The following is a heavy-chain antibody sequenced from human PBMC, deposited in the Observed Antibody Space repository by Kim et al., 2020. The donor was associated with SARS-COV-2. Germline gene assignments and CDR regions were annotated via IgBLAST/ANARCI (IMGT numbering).Heavy chain of an antibody. J-gene: IGHJ4*02. CDR1: GGSVSSGNYY. Sequence: SETLSLTCTVSGGSVSSGNYYWSWIRQPPGKALEWIGYIYYSGSTNYNPSLKSRVTMSVDTSKNQFSLKLSSVTAADTAVYYCTRGRVSTAYWGQGTLVTVS. CDR2: IYYSGST. CDR3: TRGRVSTAY. D-gene: IGHD2-2*01. V-gene: IGHV4-61*01.